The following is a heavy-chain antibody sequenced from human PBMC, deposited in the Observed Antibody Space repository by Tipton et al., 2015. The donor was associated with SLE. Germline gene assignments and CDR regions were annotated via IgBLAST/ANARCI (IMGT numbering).Heavy chain of an antibody. D-gene: IGHD2-15*01. CDR1: GGSISSGSYY. CDR3: ARYCSGGTCYPRRDAFDI. V-gene: IGHV4-61*02. Sequence: TLSLTCTVSGGSISSGSYYWSWIRQPAGKGLEWIGRIYTSGSTNYNPSLKSRVTISVDTSKNQFSLKLSSVTAADTAVYYCARYCSGGTCYPRRDAFDIWGQGTMLAVSS. CDR2: IYTSGST. J-gene: IGHJ3*02.